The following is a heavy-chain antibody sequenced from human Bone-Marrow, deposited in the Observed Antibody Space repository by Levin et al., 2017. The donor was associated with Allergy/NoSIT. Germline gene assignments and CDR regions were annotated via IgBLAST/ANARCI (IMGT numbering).Heavy chain of an antibody. CDR3: ATDSLVVAGEGWPDGSFDF. Sequence: GGSLRLSCAGSGLPFGNAWMTWVRQAPGKGLEWVGRIKSRADGGTTDYAADVKGRFSISRDDSKNTLYLQMDSLKTGDTLAVYYCATDSLVVAGEGWPDGSFDFWGQGTQVTVSS. V-gene: IGHV3-15*01. CDR1: GLPFGNAW. D-gene: IGHD3-22*01. CDR2: IKSRADGGTT. J-gene: IGHJ4*02.